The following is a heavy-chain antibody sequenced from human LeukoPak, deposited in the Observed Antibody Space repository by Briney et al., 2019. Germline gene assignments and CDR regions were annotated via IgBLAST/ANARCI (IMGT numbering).Heavy chain of an antibody. CDR1: GFTFSSYE. J-gene: IGHJ5*02. V-gene: IGHV3-48*03. CDR2: ISSSGSTI. CDR3: ARGGSSSWRYNWFDP. Sequence: PGGSLRLSCAASGFTFSSYEMNWVRQAPGKGLEWVSYISSSGSTIYYTDSVKGRFTISRDNAKNSLYLQMNSLRAEDTAVYYCARGGSSSWRYNWFDPWGQGTLVTVSS. D-gene: IGHD6-13*01.